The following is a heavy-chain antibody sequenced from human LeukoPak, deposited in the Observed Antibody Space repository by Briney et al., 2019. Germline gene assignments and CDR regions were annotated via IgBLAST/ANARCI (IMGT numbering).Heavy chain of an antibody. Sequence: SETLSLTCTVSGGFISSSSYYWGWIRQPPGKGLEWIGSIYYSGSTYYNPSLKSRVTIPVDTSKNQFSLKLSSVTAADTAVYYCARVWPPWELLRSAFDIWGQGTMVTVSS. D-gene: IGHD1-26*01. J-gene: IGHJ3*02. CDR1: GGFISSSSYY. CDR2: IYYSGST. V-gene: IGHV4-39*01. CDR3: ARVWPPWELLRSAFDI.